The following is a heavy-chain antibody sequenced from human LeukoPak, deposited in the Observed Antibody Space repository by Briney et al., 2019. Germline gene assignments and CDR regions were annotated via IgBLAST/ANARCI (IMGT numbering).Heavy chain of an antibody. Sequence: ASVKVSCKASGYTFTRYYMHWVRQAPGQGLEWMGWINPNSGDTNYAQNFQGWVTMTRDTSISTAYMELSRLRSDDTAVYYCARAELCTTTNCYYGHWGQGTLVTVSS. V-gene: IGHV1-2*04. J-gene: IGHJ4*02. D-gene: IGHD2-2*01. CDR2: INPNSGDT. CDR1: GYTFTRYY. CDR3: ARAELCTTTNCYYGH.